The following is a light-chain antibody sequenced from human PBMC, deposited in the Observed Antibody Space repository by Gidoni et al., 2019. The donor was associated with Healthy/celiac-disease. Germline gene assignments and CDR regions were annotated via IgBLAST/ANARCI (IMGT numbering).Light chain of an antibody. J-gene: IGKJ1*01. CDR1: QGISSW. CDR2: AAS. V-gene: IGKV1-12*01. Sequence: DSQMPQAPSSVSASVGDRVTITCRASQGISSWLAWDQQKPGNAPKLLIYAASSLQSGVPSRFSGSVSGTDFTLTISSLQPEDFATYYCQQANSFPWTFGPXTKVEIK. CDR3: QQANSFPWT.